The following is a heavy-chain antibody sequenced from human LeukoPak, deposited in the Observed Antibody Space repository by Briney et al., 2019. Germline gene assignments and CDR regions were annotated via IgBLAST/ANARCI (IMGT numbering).Heavy chain of an antibody. CDR1: GGSIRSYF. V-gene: IGHV4-4*07. J-gene: IGHJ4*02. Sequence: PSETLSLTCGVSGGSIRSYFWSWIRQPAGKGLEWIGRIYISGSTKYNPSLKSRVTMSIDTSKNQFSLNLSSVTAADTAVYYCATFYDGSGYYSGYWGQGTLVSVSS. D-gene: IGHD3-22*01. CDR2: IYISGST. CDR3: ATFYDGSGYYSGY.